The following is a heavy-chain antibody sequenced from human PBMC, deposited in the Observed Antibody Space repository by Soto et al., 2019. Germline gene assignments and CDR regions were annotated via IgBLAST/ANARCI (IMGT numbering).Heavy chain of an antibody. CDR1: GGSITTSGDY. Sequence: PSETLSLTCTVSGGSITTSGDYWSWIRQHPGKGLEWIGYISHSGITEYNPSLKSRLTLSIDTSKNQFSLEMNSVTAADTAVYFCARVPHAYYYGWFDPWGQGTPVTVSS. D-gene: IGHD1-26*01. J-gene: IGHJ5*02. V-gene: IGHV4-31*02. CDR2: ISHSGIT. CDR3: ARVPHAYYYGWFDP.